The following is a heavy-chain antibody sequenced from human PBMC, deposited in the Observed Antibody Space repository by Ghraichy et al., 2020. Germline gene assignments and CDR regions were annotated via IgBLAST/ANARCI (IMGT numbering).Heavy chain of an antibody. CDR2: IKSKTDGGTT. D-gene: IGHD3-3*01. Sequence: GGSLRLSCAASGFTFSNAWMSWVRQAPGKGLEWVGRIKSKTDGGTTDYAAPVKGRFTISRDDSKNTLYLQMNSLKTEDTAVYYCTTGGDFWSGLLGYYYGMDVWGQGTTVTVSS. CDR3: TTGGDFWSGLLGYYYGMDV. V-gene: IGHV3-15*01. J-gene: IGHJ6*02. CDR1: GFTFSNAW.